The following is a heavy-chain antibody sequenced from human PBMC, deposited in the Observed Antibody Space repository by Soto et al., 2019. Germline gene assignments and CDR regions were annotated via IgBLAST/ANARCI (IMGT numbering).Heavy chain of an antibody. CDR1: GYTFTGYY. J-gene: IGHJ4*02. Sequence: ASVKVSCTASGYTFTGYYMHWVRQAPGQGLEWMGWINPNSGGTNYAQKFQGRVTITADRSTTTAYMELISLRSDDTAVYYCAILTPITGVYWGQGAQVTVAS. D-gene: IGHD5-12*01. V-gene: IGHV1-2*02. CDR3: AILTPITGVY. CDR2: INPNSGGT.